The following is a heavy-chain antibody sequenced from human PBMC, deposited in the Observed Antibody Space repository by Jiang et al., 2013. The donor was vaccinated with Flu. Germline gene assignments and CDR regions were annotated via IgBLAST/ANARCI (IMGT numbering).Heavy chain of an antibody. Sequence: VQLVESGGGLVKPGGSLRLSCAASGFTFSDYYMSWIRQAPGKGLEWVSYIGTSDVTIYYADSVKGRFTISRDNAKNSLYLQMHNLRAEDTAVYYCARDGDFDDDWTGDFDYWGQGTLVTVSS. J-gene: IGHJ4*02. V-gene: IGHV3-11*01. D-gene: IGHD2-21*02. CDR2: IGTSDVTI. CDR1: GFTFSDYY. CDR3: ARDGDFDDDWTGDFDY.